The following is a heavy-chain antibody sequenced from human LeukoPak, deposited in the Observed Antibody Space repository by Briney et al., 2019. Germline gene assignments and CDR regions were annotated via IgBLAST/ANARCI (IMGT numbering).Heavy chain of an antibody. V-gene: IGHV3-43D*04. J-gene: IGHJ4*02. Sequence: GGSLRLSCAASGFTFDDYAMHWVRQAPGKGLEWVSLISWDGSSTYYADSVKGRFTISRDNGNNSLYLQMNSLRAEDTALYYCAKVRYYDDSGYYDYWGQGTLVTVSS. CDR3: AKVRYYDDSGYYDY. CDR2: ISWDGSST. D-gene: IGHD3-22*01. CDR1: GFTFDDYA.